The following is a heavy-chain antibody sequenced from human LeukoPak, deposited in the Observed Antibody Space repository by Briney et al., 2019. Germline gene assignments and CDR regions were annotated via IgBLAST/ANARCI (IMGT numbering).Heavy chain of an antibody. CDR3: ARLKGRQLWLSRYYYYYGMDV. CDR1: GGSFRGYY. V-gene: IGHV4-34*01. Sequence: SETLSLTCAVYGGSFRGYYWSWIRQPPGKGLEWIGEINHSGSTNYNPSLKSRVTISVDTSKNQFSLKLSSVTAADTAVYYCARLKGRQLWLSRYYYYYGMDVWGQGTTVTVSS. J-gene: IGHJ6*02. D-gene: IGHD5-18*01. CDR2: INHSGST.